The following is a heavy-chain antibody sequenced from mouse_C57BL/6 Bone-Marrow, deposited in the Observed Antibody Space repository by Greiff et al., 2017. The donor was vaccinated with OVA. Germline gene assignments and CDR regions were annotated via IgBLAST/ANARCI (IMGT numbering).Heavy chain of an antibody. Sequence: QVQLKQSGAELVRPGASVKLSCKASGYTFTDYYINWVKQRPGQGLEWIARIYPGSGNTYYNEKFKGKATLTAEKSSSTAYMQLSSLTSEDSAVYFCARRGAYYSNYGWAYWGQGTLVTVSA. J-gene: IGHJ3*01. CDR2: IYPGSGNT. CDR3: ARRGAYYSNYGWAY. CDR1: GYTFTDYY. D-gene: IGHD2-5*01. V-gene: IGHV1-76*01.